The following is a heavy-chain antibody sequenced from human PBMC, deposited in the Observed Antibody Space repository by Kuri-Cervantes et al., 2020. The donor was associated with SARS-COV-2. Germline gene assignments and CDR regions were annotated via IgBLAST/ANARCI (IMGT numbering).Heavy chain of an antibody. CDR3: ARDKIPMVRSTDAFDM. J-gene: IGHJ3*02. V-gene: IGHV1-18*01. CDR1: GYTFTSYG. D-gene: IGHD3-10*01. Sequence: ASVKVFCKASGYTFTSYGISWVRQAPGQGLEWMGWISAYNGNTNYAQKLQGRVTMTTDTSTSTAYMELRSLRSDDTAVYYCARDKIPMVRSTDAFDMWGQGTMVTVSS. CDR2: ISAYNGNT.